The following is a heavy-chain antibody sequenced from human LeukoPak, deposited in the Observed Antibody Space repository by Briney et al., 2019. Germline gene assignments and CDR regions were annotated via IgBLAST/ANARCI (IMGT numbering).Heavy chain of an antibody. D-gene: IGHD3-10*01. J-gene: IGHJ5*02. CDR1: GGTFSSYA. CDR2: IIPIFGTA. CDR3: AKALGSDSGWFDP. Sequence: ASVKVSCKASGGTFSSYAISWVRQAPGQGLEWMGGIIPIFGTANYAQKFQGRVTITTDESTSTAYMELSSLRAEDTAIYYCAKALGSDSGWFDPWGQGTLVTVSS. V-gene: IGHV1-69*05.